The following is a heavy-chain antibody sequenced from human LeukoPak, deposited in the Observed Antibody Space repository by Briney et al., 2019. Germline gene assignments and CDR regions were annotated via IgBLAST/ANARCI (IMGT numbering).Heavy chain of an antibody. CDR1: GFTFNSYG. Sequence: GGTLRLSCAASGFTFNSYGMSWVRQAPGKGLEWVATMSASGGTTYYADSVKGRFTISRDNSKNTLYLQMNSLRAEDTAVYYCAKGGVEWLSRSVLAGWGQGTLVTVSS. CDR2: MSASGGTT. D-gene: IGHD3-3*01. J-gene: IGHJ4*02. CDR3: AKGGVEWLSRSVLAG. V-gene: IGHV3-23*01.